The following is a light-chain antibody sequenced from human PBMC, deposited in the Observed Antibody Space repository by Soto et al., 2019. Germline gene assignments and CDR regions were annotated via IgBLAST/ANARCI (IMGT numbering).Light chain of an antibody. CDR2: SNN. CDR1: RSNIGSNT. V-gene: IGLV1-44*01. CDR3: AAWDDSLSGGV. J-gene: IGLJ3*02. Sequence: QSVLTQPPSASGTPGQRVTISCSGSRSNIGSNTVNWYQQLPGTAPKLLIHSNNQRPSGVPDRFSGSKSGTSASLAISGLQSEDEADYYSAAWDDSLSGGVFGGGTKLTVL.